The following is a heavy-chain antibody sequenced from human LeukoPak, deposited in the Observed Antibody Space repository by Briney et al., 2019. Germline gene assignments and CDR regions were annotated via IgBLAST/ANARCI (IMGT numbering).Heavy chain of an antibody. D-gene: IGHD2/OR15-2a*01. J-gene: IGHJ4*02. Sequence: PSETLSLTCAVYGASFSGYYWNWIRQTPDKGLEWIGEINHSGSTNYNPSLKSRVTMSVDASKNQFSLKLSSVTAAVTAVYYCASATAARYFLWGQGTLVTVSS. CDR3: ASATAARYFL. V-gene: IGHV4-34*01. CDR2: INHSGST. CDR1: GASFSGYY.